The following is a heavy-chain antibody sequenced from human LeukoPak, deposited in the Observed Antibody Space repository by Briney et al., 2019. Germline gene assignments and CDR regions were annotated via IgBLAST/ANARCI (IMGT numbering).Heavy chain of an antibody. D-gene: IGHD3-3*01. CDR2: ISYDGSDK. Sequence: GGSLRLSCAASEFTFSSYGMHWVRQAPGKGLEWVAVISYDGSDKYYAECVKGRFTISRDNSKNTLYLQMNSVRAEYTAVYYFVKDLVGRPDGGRGLWIRYQKRYYYGVDVRGQGNTVTVSS. V-gene: IGHV3-30*18. CDR1: EFTFSSYG. J-gene: IGHJ6*02. CDR3: VKDLVGRPDGGRGLWIRYQKRYYYGVDV.